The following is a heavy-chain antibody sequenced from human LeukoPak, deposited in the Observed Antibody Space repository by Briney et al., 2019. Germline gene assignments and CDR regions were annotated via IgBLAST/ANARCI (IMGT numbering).Heavy chain of an antibody. J-gene: IGHJ6*03. D-gene: IGHD1-14*01. CDR3: TTDPDVASYYYYMDV. CDR1: GFTFSNAW. CDR2: IKSKTDGGTT. Sequence: PGGPLRLSCAASGFTFSNAWMSWVRQAPGKGLEWVGRIKSKTDGGTTDYAAPVKGRFTISRDDSKNTLYLQMNSLKTEDTAVYYCTTDPDVASYYYYMDVWGKGTTVTISS. V-gene: IGHV3-15*01.